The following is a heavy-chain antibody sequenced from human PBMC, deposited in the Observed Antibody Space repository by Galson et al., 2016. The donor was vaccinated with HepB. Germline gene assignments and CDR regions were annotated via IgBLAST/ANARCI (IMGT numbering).Heavy chain of an antibody. CDR2: INTAGDT. Sequence: SLRLSCAASGFTFGNYDMHWVRQDTGKGLEWVSGINTAGDTYYPGSVKGRFTISRENAKNSLYLQMNSLRAGDTAVYYCTRWATRGGFDPWGQGTLVTVSS. D-gene: IGHD2-15*01. V-gene: IGHV3-13*01. CDR3: TRWATRGGFDP. CDR1: GFTFGNYD. J-gene: IGHJ5*02.